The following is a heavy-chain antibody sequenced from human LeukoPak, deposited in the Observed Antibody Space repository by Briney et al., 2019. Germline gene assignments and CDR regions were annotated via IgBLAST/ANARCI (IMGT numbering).Heavy chain of an antibody. J-gene: IGHJ6*02. V-gene: IGHV3-30*18. CDR1: GFTFSSYG. CDR3: AKSVKEWVVRSGMDV. Sequence: PGGSLRLSCSASGFTFSSYGMHWVCQAPGKGLEWVAVRSYDGSNIYYADSVKGRFTISRDNSKNTLYLQMNSLRVEDTAVYYCAKSVKEWVVRSGMDVWGQGTTVTVSS. CDR2: RSYDGSNI. D-gene: IGHD2-21*01.